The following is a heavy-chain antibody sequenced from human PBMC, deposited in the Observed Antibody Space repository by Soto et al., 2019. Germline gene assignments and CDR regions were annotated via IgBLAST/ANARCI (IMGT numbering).Heavy chain of an antibody. CDR3: ARVLSYSNSLGAFDI. J-gene: IGHJ3*02. Sequence: SETLSLTCAVYGGSFSGYYWSWIRQPPGKGLEWIGEINHSGSTNYNPSLKSRVTISVDTSKNQFSLKLSSVTAADTAAYYCARVLSYSNSLGAFDIWGQWTMVTVS. V-gene: IGHV4-34*01. CDR2: INHSGST. CDR1: GGSFSGYY. D-gene: IGHD6-13*01.